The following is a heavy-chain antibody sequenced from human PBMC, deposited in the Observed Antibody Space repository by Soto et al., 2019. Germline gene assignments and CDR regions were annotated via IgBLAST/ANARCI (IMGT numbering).Heavy chain of an antibody. CDR1: GFTFSSYA. J-gene: IGHJ6*02. CDR2: ISGGGGTT. Sequence: EVQLLESGGGLVQPGGSLRLSCAASGFTFSSYAMSWVRQAPGKGLEWVSAISGGGGTTYYADSVKGRFTISRDNSXXALYLQMNSLRAEDTAVYYCAKNVWGITIFGGMDVWGQGTTVTVSS. CDR3: AKNVWGITIFGGMDV. V-gene: IGHV3-23*01. D-gene: IGHD3-9*01.